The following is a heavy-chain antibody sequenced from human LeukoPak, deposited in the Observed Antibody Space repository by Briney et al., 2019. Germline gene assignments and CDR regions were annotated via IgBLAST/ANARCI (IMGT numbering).Heavy chain of an antibody. V-gene: IGHV3-30*18. CDR3: AKGHPFWGSGSLLPSDP. J-gene: IGHJ5*02. D-gene: IGHD3-10*01. Sequence: GGSLRLSCAASGFTFSSYGMHWVRQAPGKGLEWVAVISYDGSNKYYADSVKGRFTISRDNSKNTLYLQMNSLSAEDTAVYYCAKGHPFWGSGSLLPSDPWGQGTLVTVSS. CDR1: GFTFSSYG. CDR2: ISYDGSNK.